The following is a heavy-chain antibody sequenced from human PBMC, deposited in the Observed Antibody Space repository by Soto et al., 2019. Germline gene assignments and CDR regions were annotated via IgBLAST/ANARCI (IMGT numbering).Heavy chain of an antibody. CDR1: GFTFNRYR. CDR2: INQNGSEQ. V-gene: IGHV3-7*03. CDR3: STLIWDSSGWY. J-gene: IGHJ4*02. Sequence: PGGSLRLSCAASGFTFNRYRMSWVRQAPGRGLECVADINQNGSEQRYVDSVKGRFTISRDNAENSLYLQMNSLRAEDTAVYFCSTLIWDSSGWYWGQGTPVTVSS. D-gene: IGHD6-19*01.